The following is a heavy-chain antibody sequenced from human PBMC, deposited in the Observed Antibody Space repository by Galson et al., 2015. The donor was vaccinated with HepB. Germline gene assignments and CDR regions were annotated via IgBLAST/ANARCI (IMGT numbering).Heavy chain of an antibody. CDR3: ARVYPGTAMVLGWFDP. V-gene: IGHV4-59*01. CDR2: IYYSGST. Sequence: ETLSLTCTVSGGSISSYYWSWIRQPPGKGLEWIGYIYYSGSTNYNPSLKSRVTISVDTSKNQFSLKLSSVTAADTAVYYCARVYPGTAMVLGWFDPWGQGTLVTVSS. CDR1: GGSISSYY. D-gene: IGHD5-18*01. J-gene: IGHJ5*02.